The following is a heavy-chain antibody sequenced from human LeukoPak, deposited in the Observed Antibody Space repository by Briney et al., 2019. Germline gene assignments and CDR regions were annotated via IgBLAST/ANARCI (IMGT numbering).Heavy chain of an antibody. J-gene: IGHJ4*02. D-gene: IGHD5-18*01. CDR2: ISAYNGNT. Sequence: ASVKVSCKASGYTFTSYGISWVRQAPGQGLEWMGWISAYNGNTNYAQKLQGRVTMTTDTSTSTAYMELRSLRSDDTVVYYCARDRYLRYSYGGGDFDYWGQGTLVTVSS. CDR3: ARDRYLRYSYGGGDFDY. CDR1: GYTFTSYG. V-gene: IGHV1-18*01.